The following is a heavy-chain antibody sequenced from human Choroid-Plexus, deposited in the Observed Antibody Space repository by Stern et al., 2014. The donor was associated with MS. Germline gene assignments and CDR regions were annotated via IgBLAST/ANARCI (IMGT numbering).Heavy chain of an antibody. V-gene: IGHV3-30*18. CDR2: VSHDGSYK. D-gene: IGHD2/OR15-2a*01. CDR3: AKDRQYLTYFFDH. CDR1: GFTFGSCA. Sequence: QMQLVQSEGGVVQPGRPLRLSCVASGFTFGSCAMHWVRQAPGKGLEWVGGVSHDGSYKYYADSVKGRFTISRDNSQNTLYMQMSSLRPEDTAVYYCAKDRQYLTYFFDHWGQGSLVTVSS. J-gene: IGHJ5*02.